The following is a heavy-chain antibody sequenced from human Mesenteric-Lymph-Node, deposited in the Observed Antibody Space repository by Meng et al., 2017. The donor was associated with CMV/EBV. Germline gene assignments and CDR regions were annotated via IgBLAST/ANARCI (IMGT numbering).Heavy chain of an antibody. J-gene: IGHJ6*02. CDR1: GDSITINF. CDR3: ARLVRGMDV. Sequence: SETLSLTCSVSGDSITINFWTWIRQPPGKGLEWIGFISTNGNTNYNPSLGSRVTISLDTSKNQFSLDLTSVTAADTAVYYCARLVRGMDVWGQGTTVTVSS. D-gene: IGHD2/OR15-2a*01. CDR2: ISTNGNT. V-gene: IGHV4-4*09.